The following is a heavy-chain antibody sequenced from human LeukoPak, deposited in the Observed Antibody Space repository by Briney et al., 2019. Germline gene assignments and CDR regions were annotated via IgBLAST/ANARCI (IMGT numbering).Heavy chain of an antibody. J-gene: IGHJ4*02. CDR3: ARGGGIAARGRGRRYFDY. D-gene: IGHD6-6*01. Sequence: PSETLSLTCAVYGGSFSGYYWSWIRQPPGKGLEWIGEINHSGSTNYNPSLKSRVTISVDTSKNQFSLKLSSVTAADTAVYYCARGGGIAARGRGRRYFDYWGQGTQVTVSS. V-gene: IGHV4-34*01. CDR2: INHSGST. CDR1: GGSFSGYY.